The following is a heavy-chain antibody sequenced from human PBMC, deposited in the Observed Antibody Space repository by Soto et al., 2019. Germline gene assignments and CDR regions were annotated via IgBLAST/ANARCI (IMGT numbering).Heavy chain of an antibody. Sequence: GGSLRLSCAASGFTFIYYGMHWVRQAPGKGLEWVAIIWYDGSNKKYGDSVKGRFTISRDDSKNTLYLEMNRLRAEDTAVYYCARDHIRYPPGWLEPWGQGTLVTVSS. J-gene: IGHJ5*02. CDR1: GFTFIYYG. D-gene: IGHD4-17*01. V-gene: IGHV3-33*01. CDR3: ARDHIRYPPGWLEP. CDR2: IWYDGSNK.